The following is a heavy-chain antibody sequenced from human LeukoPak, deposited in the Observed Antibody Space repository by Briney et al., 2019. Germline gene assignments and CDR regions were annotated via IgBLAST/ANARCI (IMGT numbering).Heavy chain of an antibody. V-gene: IGHV3-21*01. D-gene: IGHD2-8*01. CDR1: GFTFSSYS. CDR3: ASLREGAEYAYYYYGMDV. Sequence: KTGGSLRLSCAASGFTFSSYSMNWVRQAPGKGLEWVSSISSSSSYIYYADSVKGRFTISRDNAKNSLYLQMNSLRAEDTAVYYCASLREGAEYAYYYYGMDVWGQGTTVTVSS. J-gene: IGHJ6*02. CDR2: ISSSSSYI.